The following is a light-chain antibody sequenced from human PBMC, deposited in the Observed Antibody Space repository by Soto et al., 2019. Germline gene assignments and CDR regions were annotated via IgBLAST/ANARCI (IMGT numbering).Light chain of an antibody. CDR3: QQYNNWPPCT. J-gene: IGKJ1*01. Sequence: EIVLTQSPGTLSLSPGERATLSCRASQSVSSKLAWYQQKPGQAPRLVIYDTYTRATGIPARFSGSGSGTEFTLTISSLQSEDFAVYYCQQYNNWPPCTFGQGTKVDIK. CDR2: DTY. CDR1: QSVSSK. V-gene: IGKV3-15*01.